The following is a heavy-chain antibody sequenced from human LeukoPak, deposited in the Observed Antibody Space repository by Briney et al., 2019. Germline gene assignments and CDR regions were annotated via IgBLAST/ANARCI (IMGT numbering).Heavy chain of an antibody. CDR3: AGQVAGTPVGFDP. Sequence: SETLSLTCTVSGGSISSHYWSWIRQPPGKGLEWIGYIYYSGSTNYNPSLKSRVTISVDTSKNQFSLKLSSVTAADTAVYYCAGQVAGTPVGFDPWGQGTLVTVSS. CDR1: GGSISSHY. CDR2: IYYSGST. J-gene: IGHJ5*02. V-gene: IGHV4-59*08. D-gene: IGHD6-19*01.